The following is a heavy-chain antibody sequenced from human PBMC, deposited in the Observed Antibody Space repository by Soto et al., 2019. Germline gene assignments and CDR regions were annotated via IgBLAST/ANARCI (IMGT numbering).Heavy chain of an antibody. CDR2: IYYSGST. CDR3: ASESYGGNSYFDY. V-gene: IGHV4-30-4*01. Sequence: SETLSLTCTVSGGSISSGDYYWSWIRQPPGKGLEWIGYIYYSGSTYYNPSLKSRVTISVDTSKNQFSLKLSSVTAADTAVYYCASESYGGNSYFDYWGQGTLVTVSS. CDR1: GGSISSGDYY. J-gene: IGHJ4*02. D-gene: IGHD4-17*01.